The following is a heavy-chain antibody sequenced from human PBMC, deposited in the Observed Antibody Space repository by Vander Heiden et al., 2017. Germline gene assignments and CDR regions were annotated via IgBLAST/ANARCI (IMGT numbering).Heavy chain of an antibody. J-gene: IGHJ3*02. CDR2: INSDGSST. CDR3: ARESAVERIAFDI. CDR1: GFTFSRFW. D-gene: IGHD2-2*01. Sequence: EVRLEESGGGLVQPGGSLRLSCSASGFTFSRFWMHWVRQVPGKGLVWVSRINSDGSSTMYADTVKGRFTISRDNAKNTVYLQMNSLRADDTAIYYCARESAVERIAFDIWGQGTMVTVSS. V-gene: IGHV3-74*03.